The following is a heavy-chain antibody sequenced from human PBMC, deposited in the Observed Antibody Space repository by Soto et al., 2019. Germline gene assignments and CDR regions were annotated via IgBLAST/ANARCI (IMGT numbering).Heavy chain of an antibody. CDR3: VRSGGAADDFHF. CDR1: GFTFSDHY. J-gene: IGHJ3*01. V-gene: IGHV3-72*01. CDR2: SKNKANIYAT. Sequence: EVQLVESGGGLVQPGGSLRLSCTVSGFTFSDHYRDWVRQAPGKGLEWAGRSKNKANIYATEYAASVKVRFTISRDDSKNSLYLQMNSLKTDDTAVYYCVRSGGAADDFHFWGQGTAVTVSS. D-gene: IGHD3-10*01.